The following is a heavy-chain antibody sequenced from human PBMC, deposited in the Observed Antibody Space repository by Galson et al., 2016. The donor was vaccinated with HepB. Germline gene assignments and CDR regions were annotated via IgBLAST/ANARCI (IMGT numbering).Heavy chain of an antibody. D-gene: IGHD2-8*01. V-gene: IGHV3-74*01. CDR2: INLDGSTK. J-gene: IGHJ6*03. Sequence: SLRLSCAASGFTFTTYWMHWVRQAPGKGLVWVSRINLDGSTKTYADSVKGRFTISRDSAKNTLYLQMNSVRAEDTAVYYCARDQPMILYGRRYYYMDVWGQGTLVTVS. CDR1: GFTFTTYW. CDR3: ARDQPMILYGRRYYYMDV.